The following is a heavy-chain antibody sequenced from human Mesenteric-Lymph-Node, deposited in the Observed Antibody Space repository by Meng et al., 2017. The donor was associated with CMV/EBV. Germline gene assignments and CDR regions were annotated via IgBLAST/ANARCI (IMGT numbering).Heavy chain of an antibody. J-gene: IGHJ5*02. V-gene: IGHV1-2*02. CDR1: GYTFTGYY. CDR2: INPNSGGT. Sequence: ASVKVSCKASGYTFTGYYMHWVRQAPGQGLEWMGWINPNSGGTNYAQKFQGRVTMTRDTSISTAYMELSRLRSDDTAVYYCARVFVVGTAGFDPWGQGTLVTVSS. CDR3: ARVFVVGTAGFDP. D-gene: IGHD2-15*01.